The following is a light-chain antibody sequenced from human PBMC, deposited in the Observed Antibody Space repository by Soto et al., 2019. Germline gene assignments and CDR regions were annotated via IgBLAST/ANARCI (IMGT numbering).Light chain of an antibody. J-gene: IGKJ3*01. V-gene: IGKV3-20*01. CDR3: QQYGNSGVT. CDR2: GAS. Sequence: IVFTRAPVTLSLSPVERATLSCRASQSVTKNNLNWYQQKPGQAPRLLSYGASSRATGVPDRFSGSGSGTDFTLTISRLEPEDFAVYYCQQYGNSGVTFGPGTKVDIK. CDR1: QSVTKNN.